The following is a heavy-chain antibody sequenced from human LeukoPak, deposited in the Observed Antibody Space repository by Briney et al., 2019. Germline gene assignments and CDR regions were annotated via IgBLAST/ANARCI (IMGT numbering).Heavy chain of an antibody. D-gene: IGHD3-10*01. V-gene: IGHV3-9*01. CDR3: AKDIAYYYGSGSSGVDY. Sequence: GGSLRLSCAASGFTFDDYAMHWVRQAPGKGLEWVSGISWNSGSIGYADSVKGRFTISRDNAKNSLYLQMNSLRAEDTALYYCAKDIAYYYGSGSSGVDYWGQGTLVTVSS. CDR2: ISWNSGSI. CDR1: GFTFDDYA. J-gene: IGHJ4*02.